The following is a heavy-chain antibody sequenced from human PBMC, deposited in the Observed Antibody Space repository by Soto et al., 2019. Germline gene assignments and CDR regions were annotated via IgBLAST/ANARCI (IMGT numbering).Heavy chain of an antibody. J-gene: IGHJ6*02. D-gene: IGHD4-17*01. CDR2: IYHTGST. Sequence: SETLSLTCTVSGGSMSRGDYYWSWIRQPPGKGLEWIRFIYHTGSTYYSPSLKNRVAISVDTSKNQFSLKLSSVTAADTAVYYCASYTVTTLFGVYYYYGMDVWGQGTTVTVSS. CDR1: GGSMSRGDYY. CDR3: ASYTVTTLFGVYYYYGMDV. V-gene: IGHV4-30-4*01.